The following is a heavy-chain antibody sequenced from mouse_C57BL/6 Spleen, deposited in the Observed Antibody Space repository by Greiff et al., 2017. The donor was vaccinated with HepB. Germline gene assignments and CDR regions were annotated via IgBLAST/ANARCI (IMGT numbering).Heavy chain of an antibody. Sequence: EVKLMESGGGLVKPGGSLKLSCAASGFTFSDYGMHWVRQAPEKGLEWVAYISSGSSTIYYADTVKGRFTISRDNAKNTLFLQMTSLRSEDTAMYYCARDELGRGYFDYWGQGTTLTVSS. CDR3: ARDELGRGYFDY. CDR1: GFTFSDYG. J-gene: IGHJ2*01. CDR2: ISSGSSTI. V-gene: IGHV5-17*01. D-gene: IGHD4-1*01.